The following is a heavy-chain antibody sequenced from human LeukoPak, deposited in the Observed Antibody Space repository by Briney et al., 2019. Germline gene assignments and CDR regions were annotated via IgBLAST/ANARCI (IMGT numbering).Heavy chain of an antibody. CDR3: ARRAGAYSHPYDY. D-gene: IGHD4/OR15-4a*01. Sequence: GGSLRLSCAASGFTFSSYAMSWVRQAPGKGLEWVSAISGSGGSTYYADSVKGRFTISRDNSKNTLYLQMNSVRAEDTAVYYCARRAGAYSHPYDYWGRGTLVTVSS. J-gene: IGHJ4*02. CDR2: ISGSGGST. V-gene: IGHV3-23*01. CDR1: GFTFSSYA.